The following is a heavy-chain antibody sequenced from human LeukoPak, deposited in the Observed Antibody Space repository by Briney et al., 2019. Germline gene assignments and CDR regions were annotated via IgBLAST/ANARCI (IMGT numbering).Heavy chain of an antibody. Sequence: GGSLRLSCAASGFTFSSYAMSWVRQAPGKGLEWVSGISGSGSSTNYADSVKGRFTISRDNSKNTLYLQMNSLRAEDTAVYYCVKDSAKKYDDYWGQGTLVTVSS. CDR1: GFTFSSYA. CDR3: VKDSAKKYDDY. J-gene: IGHJ4*02. V-gene: IGHV3-23*01. CDR2: ISGSGSST. D-gene: IGHD2/OR15-2a*01.